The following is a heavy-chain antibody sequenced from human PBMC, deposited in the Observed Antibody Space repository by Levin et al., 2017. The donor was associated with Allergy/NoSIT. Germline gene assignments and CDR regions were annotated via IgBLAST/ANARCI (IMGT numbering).Heavy chain of an antibody. Sequence: GGSLRLSCAASGFTFSSYAMHWVRQAPGKGLEWVAVISYDGSNKYYADSVKGRFTISRDNSKNTLYLQMNSLRAEDTAVYYCAREKGGIQLWSGYFDYWGQGTLVTVSS. CDR3: AREKGGIQLWSGYFDY. J-gene: IGHJ4*02. CDR1: GFTFSSYA. CDR2: ISYDGSNK. D-gene: IGHD5-18*01. V-gene: IGHV3-30-3*01.